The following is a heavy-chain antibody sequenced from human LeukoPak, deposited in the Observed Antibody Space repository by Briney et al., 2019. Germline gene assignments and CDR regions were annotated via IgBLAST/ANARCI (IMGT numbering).Heavy chain of an antibody. V-gene: IGHV4-31*03. CDR3: ATSRSGSPGFFDY. D-gene: IGHD6-25*01. J-gene: IGHJ4*02. Sequence: PSQTLSLTCTVSGGSFSSGGYFWSWIRQHPGKGLEWIGYIYYSGSTYYNPSLKSRVTISVDTSKNQFSLKLSSVTAADTAVYYCATSRSGSPGFFDYWGQGTLVTVSS. CDR2: IYYSGST. CDR1: GGSFSSGGYF.